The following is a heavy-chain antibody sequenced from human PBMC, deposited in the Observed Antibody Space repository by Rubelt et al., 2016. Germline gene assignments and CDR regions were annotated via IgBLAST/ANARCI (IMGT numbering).Heavy chain of an antibody. J-gene: IGHJ4*02. V-gene: IGHV4-39*01. CDR3: ARHPTALDIYYFDY. CDR1: GASISSRSYF. D-gene: IGHD5-18*01. CDR2: TQYSGST. Sequence: QLQLQESGPGLVKPSETLSLTCTVSGASISSRSYFWGWIRQPPGKGLEWIGSTQYSGSTYYNAVLKRRATISVDTAKNQFSLKLSFVTAADTAVYYCARHPTALDIYYFDYWGQGTLVTVSS.